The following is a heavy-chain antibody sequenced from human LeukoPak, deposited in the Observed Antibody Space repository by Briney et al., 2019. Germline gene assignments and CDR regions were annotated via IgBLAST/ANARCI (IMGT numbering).Heavy chain of an antibody. Sequence: PGRSLRLSCAASGFTFSSYAMNWVRQAPGKGLEWVAFIQYDGGNKYYADSVKGRFTISRDNSRSTVYLQMNDLRGEDTAVYYCTKAKGQSWLFSHYWGRGTLVTVSS. D-gene: IGHD3-22*01. V-gene: IGHV3-30*04. J-gene: IGHJ4*02. CDR3: TKAKGQSWLFSHY. CDR1: GFTFSSYA. CDR2: IQYDGGNK.